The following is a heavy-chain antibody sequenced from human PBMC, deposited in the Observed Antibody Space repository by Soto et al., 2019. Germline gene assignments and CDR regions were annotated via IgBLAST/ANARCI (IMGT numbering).Heavy chain of an antibody. Sequence: QVQLVESGGGVVQPGRSLRLSCAASGFTFSIDAMHWVRQAPGKGLEWVAVISYDGSNKYTANSVKGRFAISRDNSKSTLYLQMNSLRAEDKAIYYCARGGYCISASCPPLHWGQGTLVTVSS. J-gene: IGHJ4*02. CDR3: ARGGYCISASCPPLH. V-gene: IGHV3-30*09. CDR1: GFTFSIDA. CDR2: ISYDGSNK. D-gene: IGHD2-2*01.